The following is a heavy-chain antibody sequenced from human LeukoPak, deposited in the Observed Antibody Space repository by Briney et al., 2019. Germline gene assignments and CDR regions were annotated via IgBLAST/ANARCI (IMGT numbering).Heavy chain of an antibody. D-gene: IGHD6-19*01. V-gene: IGHV1-2*06. CDR3: ARGIQWLAPLAHDY. Sequence: ASVKVSCKASGYTFTDYYVHWVRQAPGQGLEWMGRINAKSGDTNAAQRFQGRVTMTRVTSITTAYLELSRLRSDDTAVYYCARGIQWLAPLAHDYWGQGALVTVSS. CDR2: INAKSGDT. CDR1: GYTFTDYY. J-gene: IGHJ4*02.